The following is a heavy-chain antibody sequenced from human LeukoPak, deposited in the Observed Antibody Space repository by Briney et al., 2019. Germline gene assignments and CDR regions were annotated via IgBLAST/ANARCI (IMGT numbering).Heavy chain of an antibody. CDR3: ARVKTMIIVVSLFDY. CDR2: INPNSGGT. Sequence: GASVKVSCKASGYTFTGYYMHWVRQAPGQGLEWMGWINPNSGGTNYAQQFQGRLTMTRVTSISTAYMELSRLRSDDTAVYYCARVKTMIIVVSLFDYWGQGTLVTVSS. D-gene: IGHD3-22*01. J-gene: IGHJ4*02. V-gene: IGHV1-2*02. CDR1: GYTFTGYY.